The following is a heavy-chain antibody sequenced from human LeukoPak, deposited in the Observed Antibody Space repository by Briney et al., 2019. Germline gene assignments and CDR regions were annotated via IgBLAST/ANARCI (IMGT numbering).Heavy chain of an antibody. CDR3: AKDRLGTGDY. CDR1: GFSFNNAR. V-gene: IGHV3-15*01. D-gene: IGHD6-13*01. J-gene: IGHJ4*02. Sequence: GGSLRLSCAASGFSFNNARMTWVRQAPGRGLEWVGHIKARNDGGTTDYAAPVKGRFIISRDDSKNTLDLQMNSLRAEDTAVYYCAKDRLGTGDYWGQGTLVTVSS. CDR2: IKARNDGGTT.